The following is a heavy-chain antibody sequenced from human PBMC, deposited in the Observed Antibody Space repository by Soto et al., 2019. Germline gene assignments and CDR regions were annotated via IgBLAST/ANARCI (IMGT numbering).Heavy chain of an antibody. V-gene: IGHV3-11*06. Sequence: PGGSLRLSGAASGFTFSDYYMSWIRQTPGKGLEWGAHISSRSGYTNYADSVKGRFTISRDNAKNTLYLQMHSLRAEDTAVYYCARETPLDPDYGENPFSDYWGQGTLVTVSS. CDR2: ISSRSGYT. CDR1: GFTFSDYY. D-gene: IGHD4-17*01. J-gene: IGHJ4*02. CDR3: ARETPLDPDYGENPFSDY.